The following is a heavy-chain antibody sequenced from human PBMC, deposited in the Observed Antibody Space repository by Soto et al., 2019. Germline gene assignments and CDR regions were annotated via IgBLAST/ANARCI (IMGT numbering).Heavy chain of an antibody. J-gene: IGHJ4*02. CDR2: IYYSGST. CDR3: AXLYGGAXDY. Sequence: SETLSLTCTVSGGTISSWYWSWIRQPPGKGLEWIGYIYYSGSTNCNPSLKSRVTISVDTSKNQFSLKLSSVPAADTAEYYRAXLYGGAXDYXGRGTLVPVSS. CDR1: GGTISSWY. D-gene: IGHD3-16*01. V-gene: IGHV4-59*08.